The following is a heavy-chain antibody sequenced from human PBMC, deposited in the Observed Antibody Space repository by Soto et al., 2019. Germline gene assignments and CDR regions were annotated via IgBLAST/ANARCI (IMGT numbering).Heavy chain of an antibody. J-gene: IGHJ3*02. CDR2: IKSKTDGGTT. CDR3: TTDIVPLGILTVYYDAFDI. Sequence: GGSLRLSCAASGFTFSNAWMSWVRQAPGKGLEWVGRIKSKTDGGTTDYAAPVKGRFTISRDDSKNTLYLQMNSLKTEDTAVYYCTTDIVPLGILTVYYDAFDIWGQGTMVTVSS. V-gene: IGHV3-15*01. CDR1: GFTFSNAW. D-gene: IGHD3-9*01.